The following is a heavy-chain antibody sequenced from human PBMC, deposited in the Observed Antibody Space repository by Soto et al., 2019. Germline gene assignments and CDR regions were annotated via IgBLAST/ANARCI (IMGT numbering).Heavy chain of an antibody. CDR2: ISYDGSNK. J-gene: IGHJ4*02. Sequence: QVQLVESGGGVVQPGRSLRLSCEASGFTFSSYAMHWVRQVPGKGLEWVAVISYDGSNKYYADSVKGRFTISRDNSKNTLYLQMNSLRAEDTAVYYCARFSSGLYWGQGTLVTVSS. V-gene: IGHV3-30-3*01. CDR3: ARFSSGLY. CDR1: GFTFSSYA.